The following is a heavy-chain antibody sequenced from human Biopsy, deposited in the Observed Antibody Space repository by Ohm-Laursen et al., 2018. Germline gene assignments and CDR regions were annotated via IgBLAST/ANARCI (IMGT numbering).Heavy chain of an antibody. CDR3: ARTPLWDGGGYDSPHFDS. D-gene: IGHD3-22*01. J-gene: IGHJ5*01. V-gene: IGHV4-31*11. CDR2: VFDSGST. CDR1: GGSMSSGAYN. Sequence: TLSLTCGASGGSMSSGAYNWNWVRRHPGKGLEWIGYVFDSGSTYYSPSLEGRLTISIDTPKNQFSLKLTSVTAADTAVYYCARTPLWDGGGYDSPHFDSWGQGTLVTVSS.